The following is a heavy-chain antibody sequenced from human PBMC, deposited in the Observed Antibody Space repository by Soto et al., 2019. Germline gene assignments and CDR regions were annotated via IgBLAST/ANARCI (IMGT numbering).Heavy chain of an antibody. V-gene: IGHV3-48*03. Sequence: PGGSLRLSCAVSGFTFSSYEMNWVRQAPGKGLEWVSYIGTSGKTIYYADSVRGRFTISRDNAKNSLYLQMNSLRAEDTAVFFWARDPAIYSGRFDYGLAVWGRGAAFTVPS. D-gene: IGHD2-15*01. CDR3: ARDPAIYSGRFDYGLAV. CDR2: IGTSGKTI. CDR1: GFTFSSYE. J-gene: IGHJ6*02.